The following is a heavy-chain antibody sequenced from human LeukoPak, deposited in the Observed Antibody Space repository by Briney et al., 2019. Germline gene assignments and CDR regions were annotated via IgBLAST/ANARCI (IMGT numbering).Heavy chain of an antibody. Sequence: GASLRLSCAASGFTFSSYAMSWVRQAPGKGLEWVSAISGSGGSTYYADSAKGRFTISRDNSKNTLYLQMNSLRAEDTAVYYCAKSYCGGDCYFLYDYWGQGTLVTVSS. CDR2: ISGSGGST. CDR1: GFTFSSYA. D-gene: IGHD2-21*02. J-gene: IGHJ4*02. V-gene: IGHV3-23*01. CDR3: AKSYCGGDCYFLYDY.